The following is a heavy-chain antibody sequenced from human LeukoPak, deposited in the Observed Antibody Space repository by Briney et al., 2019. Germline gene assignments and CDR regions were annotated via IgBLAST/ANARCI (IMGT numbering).Heavy chain of an antibody. CDR2: ISGSGGST. Sequence: GGSLRLSWAASGFTFSNYAMSWVRQAQGKGLEWVSAISGSGGSTYYADSVKGRFTISRDNSKNTLHLQMNSLRAEDTAVYYCAKEGRSTSCFDYWGQGTLVTVSS. J-gene: IGHJ4*02. D-gene: IGHD2-2*01. CDR3: AKEGRSTSCFDY. CDR1: GFTFSNYA. V-gene: IGHV3-23*01.